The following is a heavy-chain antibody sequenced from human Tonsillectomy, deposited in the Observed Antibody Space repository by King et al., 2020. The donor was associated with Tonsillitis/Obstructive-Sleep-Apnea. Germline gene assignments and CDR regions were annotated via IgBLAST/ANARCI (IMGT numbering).Heavy chain of an antibody. CDR2: ISGSGGST. J-gene: IGHJ4*02. CDR1: GFTFSSYA. Sequence: VQLVESGGGLVQPGGSLRLYCAASGFTFSSYAMSWVRQAPGKGLEWVSAISGSGGSTYYADSVKGRFTISRDNSKNPLYLQMNSLRAGDTAVYYCAKDLPPPGLTAYWGQGTLVTVSS. CDR3: AKDLPPPGLTAY. D-gene: IGHD7-27*01. V-gene: IGHV3-23*04.